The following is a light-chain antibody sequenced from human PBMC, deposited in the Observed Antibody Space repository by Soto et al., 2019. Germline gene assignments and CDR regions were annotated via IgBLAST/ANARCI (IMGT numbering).Light chain of an antibody. CDR2: DVT. CDR1: SSDVGAYDS. Sequence: QSALTQPASVSGSPGQSITISCTGTSSDVGAYDSVAWYQHNPGKAPKLMIYDVTNRPSGVSSRFSGSKSGNTASLSISGLRAEDEADYKCSSYKTSRTGVFSTPTKVXVL. CDR3: SSYKTSRTGV. J-gene: IGLJ1*01. V-gene: IGLV2-14*01.